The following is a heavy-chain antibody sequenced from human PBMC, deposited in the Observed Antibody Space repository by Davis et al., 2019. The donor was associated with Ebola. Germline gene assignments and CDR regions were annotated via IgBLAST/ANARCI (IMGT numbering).Heavy chain of an antibody. D-gene: IGHD3-9*01. CDR3: ARGSFVLRYFDSRGWFDP. CDR1: GGSFSGYY. Sequence: SETLSLTCAVYGGSFSGYYWSWIRQPPGKGLEWIGAINHSGSTNYNPSLKSRVTISVDTSKNQFSLKLSSVTAADTAVYYCARGSFVLRYFDSRGWFDPWGQGTLVTVSS. J-gene: IGHJ5*02. V-gene: IGHV4-34*01. CDR2: INHSGST.